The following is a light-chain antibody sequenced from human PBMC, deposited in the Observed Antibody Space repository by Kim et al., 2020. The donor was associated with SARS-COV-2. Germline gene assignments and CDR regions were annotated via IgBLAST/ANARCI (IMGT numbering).Light chain of an antibody. CDR2: GAY. Sequence: YLGERATRACRVGRSGSSTYFAGYEERSGQAHRLLIHGAYSRATGITGRFSGSGSGTDFALSISRLEPEDVGVYYWQQYGSSQLSFGGGTKVDIK. J-gene: IGKJ4*01. V-gene: IGKV3-20*01. CDR3: QQYGSSQLS. CDR1: RSGSSTY.